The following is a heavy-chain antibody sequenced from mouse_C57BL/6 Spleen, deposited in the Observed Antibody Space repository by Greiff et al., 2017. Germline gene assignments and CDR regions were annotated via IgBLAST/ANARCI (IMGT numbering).Heavy chain of an antibody. Sequence: VQLQQSGAELVRPGTSVKVFCKASGYAFTNYLIEWVKQRPGQGLEWIGVINPGSGGTNHNEKFKGKATLTADKSSRTAYMQLSSLTSEDSAVDFCARWGDYFDYWGQGTTLTVSS. CDR3: ARWGDYFDY. CDR1: GYAFTNYL. J-gene: IGHJ2*01. V-gene: IGHV1-54*01. CDR2: INPGSGGT.